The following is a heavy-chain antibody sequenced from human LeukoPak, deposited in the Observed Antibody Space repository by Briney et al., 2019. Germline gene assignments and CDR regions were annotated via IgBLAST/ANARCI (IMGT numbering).Heavy chain of an antibody. CDR1: GGSISSGSYY. V-gene: IGHV4-61*02. Sequence: PSETLSLTCTVSGGSISSGSYYWSWIRQPAGKGLEWIGRIYTSGSTNYNPSLKSRVTISVDTSKNQFSLKLSSVTAADTAVYYCARIYYGLGSHYYFDYWGQGTLVTVSS. CDR2: IYTSGST. J-gene: IGHJ4*02. D-gene: IGHD3-10*01. CDR3: ARIYYGLGSHYYFDY.